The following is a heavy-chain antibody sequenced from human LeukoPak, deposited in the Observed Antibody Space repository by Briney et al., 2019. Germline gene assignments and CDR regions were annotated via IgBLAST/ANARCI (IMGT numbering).Heavy chain of an antibody. CDR1: GYTFTSYG. J-gene: IGHJ4*02. CDR2: ISAYNGNT. V-gene: IGHV1-18*01. Sequence: ASVKVSCKASGYTFTSYGISWVRQAPGQGLEWMGWISAYNGNTNYAQKLQGRVTMTTDTSTSTAYMELRSLRSDDTAVYYCARDWALRYDSSGYIDYWGQGTLVTVSS. CDR3: ARDWALRYDSSGYIDY. D-gene: IGHD3-22*01.